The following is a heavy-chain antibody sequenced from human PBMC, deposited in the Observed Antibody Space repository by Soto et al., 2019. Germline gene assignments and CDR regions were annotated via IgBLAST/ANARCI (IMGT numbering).Heavy chain of an antibody. J-gene: IGHJ4*02. V-gene: IGHV1-8*01. CDR2: MNPNSGDT. CDR1: GYTFSDHD. CDR3: VRVGGNWNDDYFDY. D-gene: IGHD1-1*01. Sequence: QVQLVQSGAEVKKPGASVKVSCKASGYTFSDHDINWVRQASGQGPEWLGWMNPNSGDTGYAQNFQGRVTMTRDTSKRTAYMELSSLRSEDTAVYYCVRVGGNWNDDYFDYWGQGTLVTGSA.